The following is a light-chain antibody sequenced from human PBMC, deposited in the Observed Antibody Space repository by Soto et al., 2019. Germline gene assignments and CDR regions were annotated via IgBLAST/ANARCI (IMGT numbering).Light chain of an antibody. CDR1: SSDVGGHDY. CDR2: EVS. J-gene: IGLJ1*01. Sequence: QSVLTQPASVSGSPGQSITISCNGTSSDVGGHDYVSWYQQHPGKAPKLTIFEVSNRPSGVSNRFSGSKSGNTASLTISGLQAEDEADHYCSSYTDSNNFYVLGSGTKVT. V-gene: IGLV2-14*01. CDR3: SSYTDSNNFYV.